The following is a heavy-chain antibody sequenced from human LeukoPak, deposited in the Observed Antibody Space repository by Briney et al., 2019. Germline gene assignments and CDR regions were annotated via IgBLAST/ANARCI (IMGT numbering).Heavy chain of an antibody. CDR3: ARGRYYDSSGYYDAFDI. CDR2: IGTAGDT. CDR1: GFTFSSYD. J-gene: IGHJ3*02. Sequence: GGSLRLSCAASGFTFSSYDMHWVRQATGKGLEWVSAIGTAGDTYYPGSVKGRFTISRENAKNSLYLQMNSLRAGDTAVYYCARGRYYDSSGYYDAFDIWGQGTMVTVSS. V-gene: IGHV3-13*01. D-gene: IGHD3-22*01.